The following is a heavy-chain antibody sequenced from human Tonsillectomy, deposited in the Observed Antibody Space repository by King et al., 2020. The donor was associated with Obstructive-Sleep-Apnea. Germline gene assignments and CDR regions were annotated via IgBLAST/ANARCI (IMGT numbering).Heavy chain of an antibody. D-gene: IGHD1-26*01. CDR2: INESGST. CDR1: GGSFSDYY. Sequence: HVQLQQWGAGLLKPSETLSLTCAVYGGSFSDYYWSWIRQPPGRGLEWIGEINESGSTNYNASLESRVTMSVDTSRNQFSLKLHSVTATDTAVYYCARVLGAAGPDYYFDYWGQGTLVTVSS. J-gene: IGHJ4*02. CDR3: ARVLGAAGPDYYFDY. V-gene: IGHV4-34*01.